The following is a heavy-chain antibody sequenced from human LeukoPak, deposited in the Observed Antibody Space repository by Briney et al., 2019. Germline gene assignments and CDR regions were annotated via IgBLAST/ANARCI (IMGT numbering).Heavy chain of an antibody. CDR2: ISGTGGST. Sequence: GGSLRLSCAASGFTFITYAMTWVRQAPGKGLEWVSAISGTGGSTYYADSVRGRFTISRDNSKNTLYLQMNSLRAEDTAVYYCAREPYYDFWSGHIGSGAFDIWGQGTMVTVSS. CDR1: GFTFITYA. D-gene: IGHD3-3*01. V-gene: IGHV3-23*01. J-gene: IGHJ3*02. CDR3: AREPYYDFWSGHIGSGAFDI.